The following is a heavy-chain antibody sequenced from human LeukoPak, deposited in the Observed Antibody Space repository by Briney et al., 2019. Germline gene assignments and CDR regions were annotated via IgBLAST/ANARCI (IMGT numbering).Heavy chain of an antibody. CDR3: AKDRYSNYGNWFDP. CDR1: GFTFSDYY. J-gene: IGHJ5*02. D-gene: IGHD4-11*01. Sequence: GGSLRLSCAASGFTFSDYYMSWIRQAPGKGLEWVSYISSSGSTIYYADSVKGRFTISRDNSKNTLYLQMISLRAEDTAVYYCAKDRYSNYGNWFDPWGQGTLVTVFS. CDR2: ISSSGSTI. V-gene: IGHV3-11*01.